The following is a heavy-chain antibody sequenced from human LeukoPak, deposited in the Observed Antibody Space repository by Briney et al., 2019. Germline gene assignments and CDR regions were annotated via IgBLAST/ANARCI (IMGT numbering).Heavy chain of an antibody. CDR3: ARGRGIQLWLVPTDY. Sequence: QPGRSLRLSCAASGFTFSSYAMHWVRQAPGKGLEWVAVISYDGSNKCYADSVKGRFTISRDNSKNTLYLQMNSLRAEDTAVYYCARGRGIQLWLVPTDYWGQGTLVTVPS. CDR1: GFTFSSYA. J-gene: IGHJ4*02. D-gene: IGHD5-18*01. CDR2: ISYDGSNK. V-gene: IGHV3-30-3*01.